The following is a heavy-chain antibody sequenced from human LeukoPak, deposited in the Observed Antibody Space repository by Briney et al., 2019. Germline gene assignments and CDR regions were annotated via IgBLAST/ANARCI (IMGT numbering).Heavy chain of an antibody. CDR3: ARGDTAMVPVY. Sequence: GGSLRLSCAASGFTFSSYSMNWVRQAPGKGLEWVSSISSSSSYIYYAGSVKGRFTISRDNAKNSLYLQMNSLRAEDTVVYYCARGDTAMVPVYWGQGTLVTVSS. D-gene: IGHD5-18*01. CDR1: GFTFSSYS. J-gene: IGHJ4*02. V-gene: IGHV3-21*01. CDR2: ISSSSSYI.